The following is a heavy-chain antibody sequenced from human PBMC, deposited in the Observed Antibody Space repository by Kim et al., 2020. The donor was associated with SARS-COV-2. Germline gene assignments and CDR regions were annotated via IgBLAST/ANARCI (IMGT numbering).Heavy chain of an antibody. CDR2: INHSGST. CDR3: ARGRGVQWLTLGAFDI. D-gene: IGHD6-19*01. V-gene: IGHV4-34*01. CDR1: GGSFSGYY. J-gene: IGHJ3*02. Sequence: SETLSLTCAVYGGSFSGYYWSWIRQPPGKGLEWIGEINHSGSTNYNPSLKSRVTISVDTSKNQFSLKLSSVTAADTAVYYCARGRGVQWLTLGAFDIWGQGTMVTVSS.